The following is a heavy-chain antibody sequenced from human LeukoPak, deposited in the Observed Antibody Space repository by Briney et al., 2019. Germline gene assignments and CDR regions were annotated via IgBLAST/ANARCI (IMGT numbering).Heavy chain of an antibody. CDR2: INSDGSST. D-gene: IGHD6-19*01. Sequence: GGSLRLSCAASGFTFSSYWMHWVRQAPGKGLVWVSRINSDGSSTSYADSVKGRFTISRDNAKNTLYLQMNSLRAEDTAVYYYARDSDSSGWSPTGVDYWGQGTLVTVSS. CDR3: ARDSDSSGWSPTGVDY. V-gene: IGHV3-74*01. J-gene: IGHJ4*02. CDR1: GFTFSSYW.